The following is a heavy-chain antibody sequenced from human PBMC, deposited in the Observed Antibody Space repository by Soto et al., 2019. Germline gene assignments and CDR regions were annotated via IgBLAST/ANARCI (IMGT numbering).Heavy chain of an antibody. Sequence: SETLSLTCTVSGGSITSGGYFWSWIRQHPGKGLEWIGYIYYSGSTYYEPSLKSRVTMSIDTSNNQLSLTLTSVTAADTAIYYCARGEWHSFESWGQGTLVTVSS. CDR3: ARGEWHSFES. J-gene: IGHJ4*02. CDR1: GGSITSGGYF. D-gene: IGHD3-3*01. V-gene: IGHV4-31*03. CDR2: IYYSGST.